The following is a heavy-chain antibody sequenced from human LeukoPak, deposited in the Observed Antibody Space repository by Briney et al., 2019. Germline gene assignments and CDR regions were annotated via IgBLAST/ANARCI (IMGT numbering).Heavy chain of an antibody. V-gene: IGHV4-59*01. J-gene: IGHJ3*02. CDR3: ARSPHGDYSGGAFDI. CDR1: GGSISSYY. Sequence: SETLSLTCTVSGGSISSYYWSWIRQPPGKGLEWIGYIYYSGSTNYNPSLKSRVTISVDTSKNQFSLKLSSVTAADTAVYYCARSPHGDYSGGAFDIWGQGTMVTVSS. CDR2: IYYSGST. D-gene: IGHD4-17*01.